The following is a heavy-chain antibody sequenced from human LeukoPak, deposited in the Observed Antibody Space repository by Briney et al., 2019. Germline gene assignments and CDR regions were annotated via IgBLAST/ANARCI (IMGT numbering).Heavy chain of an antibody. CDR1: GYTFTSYG. D-gene: IGHD2-2*01. J-gene: IGHJ4*02. Sequence: ASVKVSRKASGYTFTSYGISWVRQAPGQGLEWMGWISAYNGNTNYAQKLQGRVTMTTDTSTSTAYMELRSLRSDDTAVYYCARTDSSTSCYMGGGSCYLPHWGQGTLVTVSS. V-gene: IGHV1-18*01. CDR2: ISAYNGNT. CDR3: ARTDSSTSCYMGGGSCYLPH.